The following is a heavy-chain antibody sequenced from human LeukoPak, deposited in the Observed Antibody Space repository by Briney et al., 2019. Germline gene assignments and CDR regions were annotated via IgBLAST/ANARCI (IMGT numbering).Heavy chain of an antibody. V-gene: IGHV4-38-2*01. CDR3: ARYCTSTTCILRGFDY. J-gene: IGHJ4*02. Sequence: SSETLSLTCSVSGYSFTSGHYWGWIRQPPGKGLEWIANIYHTGSAHYNPSLKSRVTISVDTSKNQFSLKLSSVTAADTAVYYCARYCTSTTCILRGFDYWGQGALATVSS. D-gene: IGHD2-2*01. CDR2: IYHTGSA. CDR1: GYSFTSGHY.